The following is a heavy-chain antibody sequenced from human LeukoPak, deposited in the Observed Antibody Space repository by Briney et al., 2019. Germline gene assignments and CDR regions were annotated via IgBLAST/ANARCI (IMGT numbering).Heavy chain of an antibody. J-gene: IGHJ4*02. Sequence: GGSLRLSCAASGFTFSSYSMNWVRQAPGKGLEWVSYISSSGSTIYYADSVKGRFTISRDNAKNSLYLQMNSLRAEDTAVYYCARRAGGYSHPYDYWGQGILVTVSS. D-gene: IGHD4-23*01. CDR1: GFTFSSYS. CDR2: ISSSGSTI. CDR3: ARRAGGYSHPYDY. V-gene: IGHV3-48*01.